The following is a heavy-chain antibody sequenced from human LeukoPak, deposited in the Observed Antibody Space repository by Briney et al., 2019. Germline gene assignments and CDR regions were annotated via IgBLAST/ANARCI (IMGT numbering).Heavy chain of an antibody. V-gene: IGHV4-59*08. J-gene: IGHJ3*02. CDR3: ARTEFLWFGEFSNAFDI. CDR1: GGSISSYY. D-gene: IGHD3-10*01. CDR2: IYYSGST. Sequence: PSETLSLTCTVSGGSISSYYWSWIRQPPRKGLEWIGYIYYSGSTNYNPSLKSRVTISVDTSKNQFSLKLSSVTAADTAVYYCARTEFLWFGEFSNAFDIWGQGTMVTVSS.